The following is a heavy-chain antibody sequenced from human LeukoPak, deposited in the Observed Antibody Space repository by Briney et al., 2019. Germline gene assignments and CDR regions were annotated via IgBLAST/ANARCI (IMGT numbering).Heavy chain of an antibody. CDR3: ARGSGSPYYYYMDV. CDR2: IGVYNGKT. CDR1: GYMFTSYA. Sequence: ASVKVSCPASGYMFTSYAIHWVREAPGQGLEWLGWIGVYNGKTDYAEGLQGRVTMTTDRSTNTAFMELRSLRSDDTAIYFCARGSGSPYYYYMDVWGKGTAVTVSS. V-gene: IGHV1-18*01. J-gene: IGHJ6*03. D-gene: IGHD3-10*01.